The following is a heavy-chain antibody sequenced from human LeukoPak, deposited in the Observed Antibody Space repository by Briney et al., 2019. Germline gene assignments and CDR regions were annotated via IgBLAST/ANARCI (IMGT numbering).Heavy chain of an antibody. V-gene: IGHV3-72*01. CDR1: GYTFSDHY. Sequence: GGSLRLSCEASGYTFSDHYMDWVRQAPGEGLEWIGRSRNKVNSYLTEYAASVKGRFIVSRDESKNSLYLQMNSLKTDDTAVYYCVREGMDYLRVAFDIWGRGTMVTVSS. CDR3: VREGMDYLRVAFDI. J-gene: IGHJ3*02. CDR2: SRNKVNSYLT. D-gene: IGHD2-2*03.